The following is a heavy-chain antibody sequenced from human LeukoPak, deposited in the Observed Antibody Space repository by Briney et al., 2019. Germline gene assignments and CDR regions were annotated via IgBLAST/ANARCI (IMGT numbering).Heavy chain of an antibody. D-gene: IGHD5-12*01. CDR2: ISSSGSYI. Sequence: GGSLRLSCAASGFTFSSYSMNWVRQAPGKGLEWVSSISSSGSYIFYADSVKGRFTISRDNAKNSLYLQMNSLRAEDTAVYYCAREYSGYALDYWGQGTLVTVSS. CDR1: GFTFSSYS. V-gene: IGHV3-21*01. CDR3: AREYSGYALDY. J-gene: IGHJ4*02.